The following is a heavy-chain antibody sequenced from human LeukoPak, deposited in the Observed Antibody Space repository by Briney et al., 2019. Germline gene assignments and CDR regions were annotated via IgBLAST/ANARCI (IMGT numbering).Heavy chain of an antibody. CDR2: IYPGDSDT. V-gene: IGHV5-51*01. J-gene: IGHJ5*02. Sequence: GESLKISCKGSGYSFTSYWIGWVRQMPGKGLEWMGIIYPGDSDTRYSPSFQGQVTISADKSISTAYLQWSSLKASDTAMYYCARHFSIRNWTEGGDWFDPWAQGTLVTASS. CDR3: ARHFSIRNWTEGGDWFDP. CDR1: GYSFTSYW. D-gene: IGHD1-20*01.